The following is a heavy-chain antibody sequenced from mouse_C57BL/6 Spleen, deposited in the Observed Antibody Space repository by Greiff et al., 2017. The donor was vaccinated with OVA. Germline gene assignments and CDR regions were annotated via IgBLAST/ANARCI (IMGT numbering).Heavy chain of an antibody. CDR2: IRSKSNNYAT. Sequence: EVHLVESGGGLVQPKGSLKLSCAASGFSFNTYAMNWVRQAPGKGLEWVARIRSKSNNYATSYAVSVKDRFTISRDDSESMLYLQMNNLKTEDTAMYYCGRHEDRRFAYWGQGTLVTVSA. CDR1: GFSFNTYA. CDR3: GRHEDRRFAY. V-gene: IGHV10-1*01. J-gene: IGHJ3*01.